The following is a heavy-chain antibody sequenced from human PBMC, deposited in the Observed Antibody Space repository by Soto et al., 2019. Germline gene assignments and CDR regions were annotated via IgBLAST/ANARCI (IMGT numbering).Heavy chain of an antibody. CDR2: IYSGGST. CDR1: GFTVSSNY. V-gene: IGHV3-66*02. D-gene: IGHD7-27*01. CDR3: ARESLLTGDSPGAFDI. Sequence: GGSLRLSCAASGFTVSSNYMSWVRQAPGKGLEWVSVIYSGGSTYYADSVKGRFTISIDNSKNTLYLQMNSLIAEDTAVYYCARESLLTGDSPGAFDIWGQGTMVTVSS. J-gene: IGHJ3*02.